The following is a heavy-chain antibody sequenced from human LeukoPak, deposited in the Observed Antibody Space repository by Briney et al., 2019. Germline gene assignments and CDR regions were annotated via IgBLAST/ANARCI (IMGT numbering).Heavy chain of an antibody. Sequence: SETLSLTCTVSVGSISSGTYSWSCIPQPAGNGLEWIGRIYTGGSTNYIPSLKSRVTISVDTSKNQFSLKLNSVTAADTAVYYCARGDYYGSGSYYNSAFDIWGQGTMVTVSS. CDR1: VGSISSGTYS. J-gene: IGHJ3*02. D-gene: IGHD3-10*01. V-gene: IGHV4-61*02. CDR2: IYTGGST. CDR3: ARGDYYGSGSYYNSAFDI.